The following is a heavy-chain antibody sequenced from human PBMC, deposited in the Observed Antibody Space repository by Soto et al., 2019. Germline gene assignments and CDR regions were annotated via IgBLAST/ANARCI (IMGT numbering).Heavy chain of an antibody. CDR2: TYYKSKWYN. V-gene: IGHV6-1*01. CDR3: ARGDQGLDY. D-gene: IGHD3-16*01. CDR1: GDSVSSKSVA. Sequence: PSQTLSLTCAISGDSVSSKSVAWNWIRQSPSRGLEWLGRTYYKSKWYNNHAVSVKSRVTINPDTSKNQFSLQLNSVTPEDTAVYYCARGDQGLDYWGQGTLVTVSS. J-gene: IGHJ4*02.